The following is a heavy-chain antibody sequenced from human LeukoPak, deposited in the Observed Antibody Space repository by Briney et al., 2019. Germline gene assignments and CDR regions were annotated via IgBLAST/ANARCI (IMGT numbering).Heavy chain of an antibody. CDR3: ASLRSDAFDI. D-gene: IGHD2-15*01. Sequence: TSETLSLTCTVSGGSMSSYYWSWIQQPPGKGLEWIGYIYYSGSTNYNPSLKSRVTISVDTSKNQFSLKLSSVTAADTAVYYCASLRSDAFDIWGQGTMVTVSS. CDR2: IYYSGST. CDR1: GGSMSSYY. J-gene: IGHJ3*02. V-gene: IGHV4-59*08.